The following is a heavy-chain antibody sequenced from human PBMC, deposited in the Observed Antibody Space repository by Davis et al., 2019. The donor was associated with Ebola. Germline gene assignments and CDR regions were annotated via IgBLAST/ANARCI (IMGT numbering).Heavy chain of an antibody. J-gene: IGHJ4*02. D-gene: IGHD7-27*01. Sequence: ASVKVSCKASGGTFSSYAISWVRQAPGQGLEWMGWISAYNGNTNYAQKLQGRVTITRDTSASTAYMELSSLRSEDTAVYYCAREAALTLGAFDYWGQGTLVTVSS. CDR3: AREAALTLGAFDY. CDR2: ISAYNGNT. CDR1: GGTFSSYA. V-gene: IGHV1-18*01.